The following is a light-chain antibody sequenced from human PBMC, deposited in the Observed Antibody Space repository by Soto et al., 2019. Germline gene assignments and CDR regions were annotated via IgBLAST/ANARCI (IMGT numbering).Light chain of an antibody. CDR3: QQYDSSPWT. V-gene: IGKV3-20*01. CDR1: QSVSSNY. J-gene: IGKJ1*01. Sequence: EIVLTQSPGTLSLSPGERATLSCRASQSVSSNYLAWYQQKTGQAPRLLIYGASSRATGIPDRFSGSGSGTDFTLTISRLEPEDFAVYYCQQYDSSPWTFGQGTKVEIK. CDR2: GAS.